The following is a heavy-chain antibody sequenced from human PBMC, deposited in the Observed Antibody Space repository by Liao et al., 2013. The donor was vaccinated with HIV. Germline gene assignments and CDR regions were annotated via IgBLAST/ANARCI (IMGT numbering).Heavy chain of an antibody. D-gene: IGHD5-18*01. CDR1: GASISSGGYS. V-gene: IGHV4-30-2*01. CDR2: IYHSGAT. J-gene: IGHJ6*03. Sequence: QLQLQESGSGLVKPSHTLSLTCGVSGASISSGGYSWSWIRQPPGKGLEWIGYIYHSGATYYSPSLKSRVTLSIDASKNLFSLKLSSVTAADAAVYYCARVRDTSYYYYMDVWGNGTTVTVSS. CDR3: ARVRDTSYYYYMDV.